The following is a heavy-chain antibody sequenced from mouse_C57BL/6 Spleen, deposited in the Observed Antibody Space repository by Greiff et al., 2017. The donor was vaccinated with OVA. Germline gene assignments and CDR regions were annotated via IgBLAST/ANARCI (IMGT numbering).Heavy chain of an antibody. CDR2: IYPGDGDT. Sequence: VQLQQSGAELVKPGASVKISCKASGYAFSSYWMNWVKQRPGKGLEWIGQIYPGDGDTNYNGKFKGKATLTADKSSSTADMQLSSLTSEDSAVYFGARSDDYDPAWFAYWGQGTLVTVSA. V-gene: IGHV1-80*01. CDR1: GYAFSSYW. CDR3: ARSDDYDPAWFAY. J-gene: IGHJ3*01. D-gene: IGHD2-4*01.